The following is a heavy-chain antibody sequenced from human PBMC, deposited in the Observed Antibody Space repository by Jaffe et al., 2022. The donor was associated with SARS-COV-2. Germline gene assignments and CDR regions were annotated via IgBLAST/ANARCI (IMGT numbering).Heavy chain of an antibody. D-gene: IGHD2-15*01. J-gene: IGHJ4*02. CDR2: IYTSGST. Sequence: QVQLQESGPGLVKPSQTLSLTCTVSGGSISSGSYYWSWIRQPAGKGLEWIGRIYTSGSTNYNPSLKSRVTISVDTSKNQFSLKLSSVTAADTAVYYCARFLAGFDYWGQGTLVTVSS. V-gene: IGHV4-61*02. CDR3: ARFLAGFDY. CDR1: GGSISSGSYY.